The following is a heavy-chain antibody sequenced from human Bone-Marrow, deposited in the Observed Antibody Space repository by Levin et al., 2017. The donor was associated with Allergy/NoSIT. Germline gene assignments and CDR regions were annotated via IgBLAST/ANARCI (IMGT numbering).Heavy chain of an antibody. D-gene: IGHD3-16*01. J-gene: IGHJ3*02. Sequence: SETLSLTCSVSGGHIMSSNWWAWIRQTPGKGLEWIGEVYHTGRTKYKSSLDSRIIISVDNSKNQISLRLNSVTAADTAVYYCARAPEIMFTFGGYCFDIWGPGTMVTVSS. CDR1: GGHIMSSNW. CDR2: VYHTGRT. V-gene: IGHV4-4*02. CDR3: ARAPEIMFTFGGYCFDI.